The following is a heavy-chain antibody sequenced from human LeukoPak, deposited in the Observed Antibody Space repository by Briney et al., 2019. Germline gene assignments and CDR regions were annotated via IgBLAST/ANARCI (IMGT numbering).Heavy chain of an antibody. D-gene: IGHD3-3*01. CDR2: IYAGDST. CDR1: GFTFGKYW. CDR3: ARSYTHYDFWSGYTYQNYFDP. J-gene: IGHJ5*02. Sequence: AGGSLRLSCVASGFTFGKYWMSWVRQAPGKGLEWVSVIYAGDSTYYADSVKGRFIISRDNSKNTVYLQMDSLRAEDTAVYYCARSYTHYDFWSGYTYQNYFDPWGQGTLVTVSS. V-gene: IGHV3-53*01.